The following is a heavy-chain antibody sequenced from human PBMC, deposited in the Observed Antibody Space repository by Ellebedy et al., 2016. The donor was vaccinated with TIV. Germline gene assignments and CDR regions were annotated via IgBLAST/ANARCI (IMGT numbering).Heavy chain of an antibody. CDR2: ISSDLRYI. V-gene: IGHV3-21*06. CDR1: GFTLHKCR. J-gene: IGHJ4*02. D-gene: IGHD1-7*01. CDR3: VTDRGEGGTPSFFDL. Sequence: PGESLKISCVASGFTLHKCRLNRIRQAPGKGLEWVSSISSDLRYINYTGSVKGRFTISRDNAKNSLSLQMDSLRAEDTAVYYCVTDRGEGGTPSFFDLWGQGTPVSVSA.